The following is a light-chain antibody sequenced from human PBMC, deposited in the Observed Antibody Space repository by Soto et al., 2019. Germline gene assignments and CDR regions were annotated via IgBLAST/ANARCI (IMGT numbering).Light chain of an antibody. J-gene: IGKJ5*01. CDR2: GAS. CDR1: QSVSSSF. CDR3: QQYGSSPRT. Sequence: EIVLTQSPGTLSLSPGDIATLSCRASQSVSSSFLAWYQQKVGQAPRILIYGASSRATGIPDRFSGSGSGTDCTLTISRLEPEDFAVYYCQQYGSSPRTLGQGTRLEIK. V-gene: IGKV3-20*01.